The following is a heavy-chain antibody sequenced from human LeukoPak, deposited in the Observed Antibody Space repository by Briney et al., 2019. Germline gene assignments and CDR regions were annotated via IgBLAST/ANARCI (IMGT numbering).Heavy chain of an antibody. J-gene: IGHJ4*02. D-gene: IGHD6-19*01. CDR1: GFTFSSYV. CDR3: ARIRALPGIAVAGREYLAYFDY. V-gene: IGHV3-23*01. CDR2: ISGSGGST. Sequence: PGGSLRLSCAASGFTFSSYVMSWVRQAPGKGLEWVSRISGSGGSTYYADSVKGRFTISRDNSKNTLYLQMNSLRAEDTAVYYCARIRALPGIAVAGREYLAYFDYWGQGTLVTVSS.